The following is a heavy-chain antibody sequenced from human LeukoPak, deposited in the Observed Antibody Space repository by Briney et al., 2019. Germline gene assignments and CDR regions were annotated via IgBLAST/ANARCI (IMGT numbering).Heavy chain of an antibody. J-gene: IGHJ4*02. V-gene: IGHV4-30-4*01. CDR3: ARGPNYVWGSYQYFDY. CDR1: GGAISSGDYY. D-gene: IGHD3-16*02. CDR2: IYFSGST. Sequence: SETLSLTCIVSGGAISSGDYYWSWIRQPPGTGLEWIGYIYFSGSTYYNPTLKSRVTISVDTSKNQFSLKLSSVTAADTAVYYCARGPNYVWGSYQYFDYWGQGTLVTVSS.